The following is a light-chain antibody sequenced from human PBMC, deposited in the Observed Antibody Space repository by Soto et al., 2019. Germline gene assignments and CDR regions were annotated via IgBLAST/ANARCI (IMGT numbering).Light chain of an antibody. CDR3: QQYNNWPPIT. V-gene: IGKV3-15*01. CDR1: QTVRNTY. Sequence: EFVLTQSRGTLPLSPGERATLSCMASQTVRNTYLAWYQQKPGQAPRLLIYDASTRATGIPARFSGSGSGTEFTLTISSLQSEDFAVYYCQQYNNWPPITFGQGTRLEIK. CDR2: DAS. J-gene: IGKJ5*01.